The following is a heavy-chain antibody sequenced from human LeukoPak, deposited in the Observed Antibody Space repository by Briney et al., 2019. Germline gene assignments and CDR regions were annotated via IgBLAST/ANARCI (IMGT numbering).Heavy chain of an antibody. Sequence: ALRLSCAAPGFTLYDFALPWGWQASREGPGWGSSIRWNSGSIGYADSVKGRCTISRDNAKNSLYLQMNRLRAEDTALYYCAKDRNTAMAPGYVMDVWGQGTTVTVSS. D-gene: IGHD5-18*01. V-gene: IGHV3-9*01. CDR1: GFTLYDFA. CDR3: AKDRNTAMAPGYVMDV. CDR2: IRWNSGSI. J-gene: IGHJ6*02.